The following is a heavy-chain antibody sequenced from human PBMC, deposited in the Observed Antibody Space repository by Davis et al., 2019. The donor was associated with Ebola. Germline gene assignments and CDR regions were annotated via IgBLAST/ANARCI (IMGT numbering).Heavy chain of an antibody. CDR1: GYTFTNYG. CDR2: ISVYNGNT. J-gene: IGHJ5*02. D-gene: IGHD2-8*02. V-gene: IGHV1-18*01. CDR3: ARDVTGGGNNWFDP. Sequence: ASVKVSCKASGYTFTNYGISWVRQAPGQGLEWVGWISVYNGNTGYAQNLQGRVAMTADTSTNTVFMELKSLRFDDTAVYYCARDVTGGGNNWFDPWGQGTLVTVSS.